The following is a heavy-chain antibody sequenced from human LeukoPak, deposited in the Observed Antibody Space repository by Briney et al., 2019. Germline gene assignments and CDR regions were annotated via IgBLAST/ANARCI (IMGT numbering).Heavy chain of an antibody. Sequence: PGGSLRPSCAASGLTFDSYAMNWVRQAPGKGLEWVSYISGGSSYIYYADSVKGRFTISKDNAKNSLYLQMNSLRADDTAVYYCARDPFNCSGGSCYYYDYWGQGTLVTVSS. V-gene: IGHV3-21*01. CDR2: ISGGSSYI. CDR1: GLTFDSYA. CDR3: ARDPFNCSGGSCYYYDY. D-gene: IGHD2-15*01. J-gene: IGHJ4*02.